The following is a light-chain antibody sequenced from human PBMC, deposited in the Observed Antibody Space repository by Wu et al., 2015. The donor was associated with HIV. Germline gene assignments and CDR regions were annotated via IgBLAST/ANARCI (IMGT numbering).Light chain of an antibody. J-gene: IGKJ3*01. CDR2: GAS. CDR1: QSVRSNY. Sequence: EIVLTQSPGTLSLSPGERATLSCRASQSVRSNYLAWYQQKPGQAPRLLIYGASSRATAIPDRFSGSGSGTDFTLTISRLEPEDFAVYFCQQYGTSPTFGPGTKVDIK. V-gene: IGKV3-20*01. CDR3: QQYGTSPT.